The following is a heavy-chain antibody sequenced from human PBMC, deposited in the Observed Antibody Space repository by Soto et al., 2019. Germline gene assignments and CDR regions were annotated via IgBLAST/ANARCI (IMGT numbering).Heavy chain of an antibody. CDR2: MHRGGST. Sequence: GGSLRLSCVVSGFSVSGSSTFWVRQATGKRLEWVSLMHRGGSTDNADSVKGRFTTSRDKSKNTLYLHMNGLRVEDTAVYYCARVNTTLVDHFDCWGQGTLVTVSS. V-gene: IGHV3-53*01. J-gene: IGHJ4*02. D-gene: IGHD5-18*01. CDR3: ARVNTTLVDHFDC. CDR1: GFSVSGSS.